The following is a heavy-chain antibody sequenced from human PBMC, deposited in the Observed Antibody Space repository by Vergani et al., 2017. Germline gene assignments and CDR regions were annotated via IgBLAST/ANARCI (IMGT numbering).Heavy chain of an antibody. V-gene: IGHV4-39*01. D-gene: IGHD5-24*01. J-gene: IGHJ4*02. Sequence: QLQLQESGPGLVKPSETLSLTCTVSGGSISSSSYYWGWIRQPPGKGLEWIGSIYYSGITYYNPSLKSRVTISVDTSKNQFSLKLSSVTAADTAVYYCARGLGWLQLMDYWGQGTLVTVSS. CDR3: ARGLGWLQLMDY. CDR2: IYYSGIT. CDR1: GGSISSSSYY.